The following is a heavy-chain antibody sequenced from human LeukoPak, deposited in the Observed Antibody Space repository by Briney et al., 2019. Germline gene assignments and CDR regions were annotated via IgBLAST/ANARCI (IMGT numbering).Heavy chain of an antibody. D-gene: IGHD5-12*01. J-gene: IGHJ6*02. Sequence: SVKVSCKASGGTFSSYAISWVRQAPGQGLEWMGGIIPIFGTANYAQKFQGRVTITADKSTSTAYMELSSLRSEDTAVYYCATNSGYDLDYYYGMDVWGQGTTVTVSS. CDR1: GGTFSSYA. CDR3: ATNSGYDLDYYYGMDV. V-gene: IGHV1-69*06. CDR2: IIPIFGTA.